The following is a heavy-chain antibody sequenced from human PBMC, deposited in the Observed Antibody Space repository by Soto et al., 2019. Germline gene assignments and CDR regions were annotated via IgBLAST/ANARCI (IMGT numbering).Heavy chain of an antibody. V-gene: IGHV2-70*11. D-gene: IGHD3-3*01. J-gene: IGHJ6*02. CDR2: IDWDDDK. CDR1: GFPLSTSGMC. CDR3: ARIRRLWSGYYSGSLSPPYYYYGMDV. Sequence: GSGPTLVTATRTLRKNCPFPGFPLSTSGMCVSWIRQPPGKALEWLARIDWDDDKYYSTSLKTRLTISKDTSKNQVVLTMTNMDPVDTATYYCARIRRLWSGYYSGSLSPPYYYYGMDVWGQGTTVTVSS.